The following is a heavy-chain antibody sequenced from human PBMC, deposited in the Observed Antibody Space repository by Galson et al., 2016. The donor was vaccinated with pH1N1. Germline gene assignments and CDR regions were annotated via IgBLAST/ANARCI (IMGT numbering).Heavy chain of an antibody. Sequence: SGYTFTYYAMNWVRQAPGQGLEWMGWINTNTGNPTYAQGFTGRFVFSLDTSVSTAYLQISSLKAEDTAVYYCARESYRCSGGSCYFDSWGQGTLVTVSS. V-gene: IGHV7-4-1*02. CDR1: GYTFTYYA. J-gene: IGHJ4*02. CDR3: ARESYRCSGGSCYFDS. D-gene: IGHD2-15*01. CDR2: INTNTGNP.